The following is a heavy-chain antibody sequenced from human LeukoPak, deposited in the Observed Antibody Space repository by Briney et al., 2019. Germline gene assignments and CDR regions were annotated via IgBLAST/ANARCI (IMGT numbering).Heavy chain of an antibody. J-gene: IGHJ2*01. Sequence: SQTLSLTCAVSGGSISSGGYSWSWIRQPPGKGLEWIGYIYHSGSTYYNPSLKSRVTISVDRSKNQFSLKLSSVTAADTAVYYCARVHGGSSFRWYFDLWGRGTLVTVSS. V-gene: IGHV4-30-2*01. D-gene: IGHD2-15*01. CDR2: IYHSGST. CDR3: ARVHGGSSFRWYFDL. CDR1: GGSISSGGYS.